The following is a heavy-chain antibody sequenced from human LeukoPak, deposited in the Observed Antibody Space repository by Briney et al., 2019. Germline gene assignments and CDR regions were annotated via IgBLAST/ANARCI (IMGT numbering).Heavy chain of an antibody. Sequence: SQTLSLTCAISGDSVSSNSAAWNWIRQSPSRGLEWLGRTYFRSKWYYDYAVSVKRRITINPDTSENQFSLQLNSVTPEDTAVDFCAIQGPVWPFAYWGQGTLVTVSS. J-gene: IGHJ4*02. V-gene: IGHV6-1*01. CDR2: TYFRSKWYY. CDR1: GDSVSSNSAA. CDR3: AIQGPVWPFAY. D-gene: IGHD2-8*01.